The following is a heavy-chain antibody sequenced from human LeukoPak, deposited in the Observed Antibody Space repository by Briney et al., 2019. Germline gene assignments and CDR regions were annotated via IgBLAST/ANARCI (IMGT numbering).Heavy chain of an antibody. Sequence: SQTLSLTCAVSGGSISSGGYSWSWIRQPPGKGLEWIGYIYHSGSTYYNPSLKSRVTISVDRSKNQFSLKLSSVTAADTAVYYCARAGHSYGYGVDYWGQGTLVTVSS. CDR3: ARAGHSYGYGVDY. CDR1: GGSISSGGYS. V-gene: IGHV4-30-2*01. D-gene: IGHD5-18*01. CDR2: IYHSGST. J-gene: IGHJ4*02.